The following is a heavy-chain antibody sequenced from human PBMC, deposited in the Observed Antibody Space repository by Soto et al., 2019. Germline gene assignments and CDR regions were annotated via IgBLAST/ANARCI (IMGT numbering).Heavy chain of an antibody. CDR2: ISSSGSTI. CDR3: VVVGVVPSASVGSFDI. J-gene: IGHJ3*02. CDR1: GFTFSSYE. Sequence: GGSLRLSCAASGFTFSSYEMNWVRQAPGKGLEWVSYISSSGSTIYYADSVKGRFTISRDNAKNSLYLQMNSLRAEDTAVYYCVVVGVVPSASVGSFDIWGQGTMVTVSS. D-gene: IGHD2-2*01. V-gene: IGHV3-48*03.